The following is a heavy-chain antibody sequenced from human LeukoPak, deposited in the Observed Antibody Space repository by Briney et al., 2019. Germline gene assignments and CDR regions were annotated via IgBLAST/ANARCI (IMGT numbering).Heavy chain of an antibody. CDR3: ARKAGIAAAGKGWFDP. V-gene: IGHV1-8*01. J-gene: IGHJ5*02. CDR2: MNLNSGNT. CDR1: GYTFTSYD. D-gene: IGHD6-13*01. Sequence: ASVKVSCKASGYTFTSYDINWVRQATGQGLEWMGWMNLNSGNTGYAQKFQSRVSMTRNTSISTAYMELSSLRSEDTAVYYCARKAGIAAAGKGWFDPWGQGTLVTVSS.